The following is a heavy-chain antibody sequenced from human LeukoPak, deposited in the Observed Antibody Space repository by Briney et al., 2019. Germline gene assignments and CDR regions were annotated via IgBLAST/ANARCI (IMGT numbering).Heavy chain of an antibody. CDR1: GFTFSSYG. D-gene: IGHD3-10*01. J-gene: IGHJ4*02. CDR3: AKDLIMGRVTMVGFSDS. CDR2: IRYDGSNK. Sequence: GGSLRLSCAASGFTFSSYGMHWVRQAPGKGLEWVAFIRYDGSNKYYADSVKGRFTISRDNSKSTVYLQMNSLRAEDTAIYFCAKDLIMGRVTMVGFSDSWGQGTLVTVSS. V-gene: IGHV3-30*02.